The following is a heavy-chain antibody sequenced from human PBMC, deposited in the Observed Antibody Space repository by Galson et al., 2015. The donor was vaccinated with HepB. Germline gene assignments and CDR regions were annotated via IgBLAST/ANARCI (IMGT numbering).Heavy chain of an antibody. D-gene: IGHD2-15*01. CDR1: GFTFSSYA. CDR3: AKVVGGYCSGGSCYGGIDY. CDR2: ISGSGGST. Sequence: SLRLSCAASGFTFSSYAMSWVRQAPGKGLEWVSAISGSGGSTYYADSVKGRFTISRDNSKNTLYLQMNSLRAEDTAVYYCAKVVGGYCSGGSCYGGIDYWGQGTLVTVSS. V-gene: IGHV3-23*01. J-gene: IGHJ4*02.